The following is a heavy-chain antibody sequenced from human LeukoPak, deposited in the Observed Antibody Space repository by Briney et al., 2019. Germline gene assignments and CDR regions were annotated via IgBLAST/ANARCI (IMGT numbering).Heavy chain of an antibody. D-gene: IGHD6-25*01. Sequence: SETLSLTCTVSGGSISSSSYYWGWIRQPPGKGLEWIESIYYGGSSYYNPSLKSRVSISVDTSNNQFSLKVNSVTAADTAVYYCARGSGYINFDYWGQGTLVTVSS. J-gene: IGHJ4*02. CDR1: GGSISSSSYY. CDR3: ARGSGYINFDY. CDR2: IYYGGSS. V-gene: IGHV4-39*07.